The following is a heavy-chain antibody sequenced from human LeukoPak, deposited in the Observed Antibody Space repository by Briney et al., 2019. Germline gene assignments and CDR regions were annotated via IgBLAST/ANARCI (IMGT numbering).Heavy chain of an antibody. J-gene: IGHJ4*02. Sequence: GGSLRLSCAASGFTFSSYAMHWVRQAPGKGLEWVAVISYDGSNKYYADSVKGRFTISRDNSKNTLYLQMNSLRAEDTAVYYCARVYMVGAFDYWGQGTLVTVSS. V-gene: IGHV3-30*04. D-gene: IGHD1-26*01. CDR3: ARVYMVGAFDY. CDR2: ISYDGSNK. CDR1: GFTFSSYA.